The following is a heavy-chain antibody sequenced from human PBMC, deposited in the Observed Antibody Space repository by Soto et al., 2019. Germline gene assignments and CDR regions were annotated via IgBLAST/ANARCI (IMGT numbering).Heavy chain of an antibody. CDR2: ISYDGSNK. D-gene: IGHD5-12*01. J-gene: IGHJ6*02. Sequence: PGGSLRLSCAASGFTFSSYAMHWVRQAPGKGLEWVAVISYDGSNKYYADSVKGRFTISKDNSKNTLYLQMNSLRAEDTAVYYCASMRVEMATISTPSFYYYGMDVWGQGTTVTVSS. CDR1: GFTFSSYA. CDR3: ASMRVEMATISTPSFYYYGMDV. V-gene: IGHV3-30-3*01.